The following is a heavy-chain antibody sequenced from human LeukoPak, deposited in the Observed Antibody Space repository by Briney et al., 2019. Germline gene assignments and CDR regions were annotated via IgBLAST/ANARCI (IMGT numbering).Heavy chain of an antibody. CDR2: IYSSGST. Sequence: SETLSLTCTVSGGSISSYYWSWIRQPAGKGLEWIGRIYSSGSTNYNPSLKSRVTMSVDTSKNQFSLKLSSVTAADTAVYYCARDCSSTSCYEFDAFDIWGQGTMVTVSS. J-gene: IGHJ3*02. CDR1: GGSISSYY. CDR3: ARDCSSTSCYEFDAFDI. V-gene: IGHV4-4*07. D-gene: IGHD2-2*01.